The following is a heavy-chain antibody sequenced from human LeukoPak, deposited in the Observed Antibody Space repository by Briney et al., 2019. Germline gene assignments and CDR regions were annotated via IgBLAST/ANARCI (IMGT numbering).Heavy chain of an antibody. V-gene: IGHV1-69*13. CDR2: IIPLFGKA. CDR3: AKLEHRYSSDWSPSDPTYYFDY. D-gene: IGHD6-19*01. CDR1: GGTFSSYA. J-gene: IGHJ4*02. Sequence: SVKVSCKASGGTFSSYAISWVRQAPGQGLEWMGGIIPLFGKANYAQKFQGRVTITADECTNTAYMELSSLRSEDTAVYYCAKLEHRYSSDWSPSDPTYYFDYWGQGTLVTVSS.